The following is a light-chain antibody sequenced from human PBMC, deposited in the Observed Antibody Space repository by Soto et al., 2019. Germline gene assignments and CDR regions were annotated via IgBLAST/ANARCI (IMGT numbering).Light chain of an antibody. V-gene: IGLV2-14*01. Sequence: QSALTQPASVSGSPGQSITISCTGTRSDVGGYNYVSWYQQHPGKAPKLMIYEVSNRPSGFSNRFSGSTSGNTASLTISGLQAEDESDYYCSSYTTSSTHWVFGGGTKLTVL. CDR3: SSYTTSSTHWV. CDR1: RSDVGGYNY. J-gene: IGLJ3*02. CDR2: EVS.